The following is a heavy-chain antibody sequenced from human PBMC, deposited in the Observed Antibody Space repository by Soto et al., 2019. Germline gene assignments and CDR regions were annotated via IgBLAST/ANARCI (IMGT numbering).Heavy chain of an antibody. CDR1: GYTFTVYP. Sequence: QVQLVQSGAEVKKPGASVKVSCKASGYTFTVYPMHWVRQAPGQRLEWMGWINAANGDTGYSQKFQGRVTLIRDTSASTVYMELSSLTSEDTAVYYCARKDYYGAGIYYFDHWGQGTLVTASS. J-gene: IGHJ4*02. CDR3: ARKDYYGAGIYYFDH. CDR2: INAANGDT. D-gene: IGHD3-10*01. V-gene: IGHV1-3*01.